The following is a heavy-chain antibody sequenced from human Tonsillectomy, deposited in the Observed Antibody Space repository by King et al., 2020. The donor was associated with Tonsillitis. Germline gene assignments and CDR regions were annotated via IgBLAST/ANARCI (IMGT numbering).Heavy chain of an antibody. D-gene: IGHD3-16*01. CDR3: ARGALDYVWGSDKYYFDY. CDR1: GFTFSSYE. V-gene: IGHV3-48*03. Sequence: VQLVESGGGLVQPGVSLRLSCAASGFTFSSYEMNWVRQAPGKGLEWVSYISSSGSTIYYADSVKGRFTISRDNAKNSLYLQMNSLRAEDTAVYYCARGALDYVWGSDKYYFDYWGQGTLVTVSS. CDR2: ISSSGSTI. J-gene: IGHJ4*02.